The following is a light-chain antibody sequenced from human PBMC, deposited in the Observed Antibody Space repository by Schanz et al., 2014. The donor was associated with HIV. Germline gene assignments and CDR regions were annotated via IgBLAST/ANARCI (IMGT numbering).Light chain of an antibody. J-gene: IGKJ3*01. V-gene: IGKV3-20*01. CDR2: ATS. CDR1: QRLSSSY. CDR3: QHYGSS. Sequence: EIVLTQSPVTLSLSPGERATLSCGASQRLSSSYLAWYQQKRDQPPRLVIYATSTRAAGIPDRFSGSGSGTDFTLTISRLEPEDFAVYYCQHYGSSFGPGTKVDIK.